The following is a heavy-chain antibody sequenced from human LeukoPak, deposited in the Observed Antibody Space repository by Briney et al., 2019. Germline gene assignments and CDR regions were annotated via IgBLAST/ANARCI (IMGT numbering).Heavy chain of an antibody. Sequence: GGSLRLSCAASGFTFSSYAMSWVRQAPGKGLGWVSAISDDGATTDDADSVKGRFTISRDNSRSTRYRQMNSLRAKDTALYYCAKDTSMGRYCTNGVCSSFDYWGQGTLVTVSS. CDR2: ISDDGATT. CDR3: AKDTSMGRYCTNGVCSSFDY. J-gene: IGHJ4*02. CDR1: GFTFSSYA. D-gene: IGHD2-8*01. V-gene: IGHV3-23*01.